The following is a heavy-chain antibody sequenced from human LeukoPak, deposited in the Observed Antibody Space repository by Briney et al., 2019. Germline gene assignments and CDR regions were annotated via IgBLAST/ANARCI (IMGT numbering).Heavy chain of an antibody. CDR3: AKGEDCSSTSCPEDY. CDR1: GFTFSSYA. Sequence: GGSLRLSCAGSGFTFSSYAMRWVRQAQGKGLEWVSAISGSGGSTEYADSGKGRFTNARDNSKNPLYLQMNSLRAEDTAVYYCAKGEDCSSTSCPEDYWGQGPLVTVSS. D-gene: IGHD2-2*01. V-gene: IGHV3-23*01. CDR2: ISGSGGST. J-gene: IGHJ4*02.